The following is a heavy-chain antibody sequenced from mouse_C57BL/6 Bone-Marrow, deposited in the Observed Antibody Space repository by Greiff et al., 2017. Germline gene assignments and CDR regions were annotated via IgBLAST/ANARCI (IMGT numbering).Heavy chain of an antibody. V-gene: IGHV5-9-1*02. CDR1: GFTFSSYA. Sequence: EVKVVESGEGLVKPGGSLKLSCAASGFTFSSYAMSWVRQTPEKRLEWVAYISSGGDYIYYADTVKGRFTISRDNARNTLYLQMSSLKPEDTAMYYCTRAYYDYWVAYWGQGTLVTVSA. CDR3: TRAYYDYWVAY. CDR2: ISSGGDYI. D-gene: IGHD2-4*01. J-gene: IGHJ3*01.